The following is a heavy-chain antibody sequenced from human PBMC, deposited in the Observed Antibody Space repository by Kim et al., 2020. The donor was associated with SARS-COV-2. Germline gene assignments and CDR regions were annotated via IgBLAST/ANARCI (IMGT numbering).Heavy chain of an antibody. CDR2: YSGST. CDR3: ASHPIADY. Sequence: YSGSTYYHPSLQSRVTISVDTSKNQFSVKLSSVTAADTAVYYCASHPIADYWGQGTLVTVSS. V-gene: IGHV4-39*01. J-gene: IGHJ4*02. D-gene: IGHD3-16*02.